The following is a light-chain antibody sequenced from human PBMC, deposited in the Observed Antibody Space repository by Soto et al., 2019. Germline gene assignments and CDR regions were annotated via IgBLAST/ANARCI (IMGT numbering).Light chain of an antibody. Sequence: EIVLTQSPDTLSLSPGERATLSCRASQSVGTNYLAWYQQKPGQAPRLLIYSVSSRATGIPDRFSGSGSGTDFTITISRLEPEDFAVYYCQQSGSSLRTFGQGTKVEIK. CDR3: QQSGSSLRT. CDR2: SVS. V-gene: IGKV3-20*01. J-gene: IGKJ1*01. CDR1: QSVGTNY.